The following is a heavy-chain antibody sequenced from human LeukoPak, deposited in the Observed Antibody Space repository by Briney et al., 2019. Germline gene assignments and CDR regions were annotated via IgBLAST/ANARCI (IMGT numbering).Heavy chain of an antibody. D-gene: IGHD6-13*01. CDR2: IIPIFGTA. V-gene: IGHV1-69*05. Sequence: SVKVSCKAPGGTFSSYAISWVRQAPGQGLEWMGGIIPIFGTANYAQKFQGRVTMTRDTSTSTVYMELSSLRSEDTAVYYCARAKAPYSSSCPDYWGQGTLVTVSS. CDR3: ARAKAPYSSSCPDY. CDR1: GGTFSSYA. J-gene: IGHJ4*02.